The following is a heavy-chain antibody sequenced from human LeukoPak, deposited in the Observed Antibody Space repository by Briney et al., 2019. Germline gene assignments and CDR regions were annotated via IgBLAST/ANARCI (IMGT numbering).Heavy chain of an antibody. V-gene: IGHV4-59*12. Sequence: SETLSLTCTVSGGSISSYYWSWIRQPPGKGLEWIGSIYYSGSTYYNPSLKSRVTISVDTSKNQFSLKLSSVTAADTAVYYCARVPYYYGSGSYYKPGYFDYWGQGTLVTVSS. J-gene: IGHJ4*02. CDR2: IYYSGST. D-gene: IGHD3-10*01. CDR3: ARVPYYYGSGSYYKPGYFDY. CDR1: GGSISSYY.